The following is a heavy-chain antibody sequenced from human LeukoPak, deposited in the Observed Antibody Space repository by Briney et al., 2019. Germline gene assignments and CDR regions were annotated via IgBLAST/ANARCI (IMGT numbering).Heavy chain of an antibody. Sequence: GASVKVSCKTSGYTFIGHYIHWVRQAPGQGLEWMGWINPKNGGANYAPRFQGRVTMTRDRSISTVYMEVTRLTSDDTAVYYCARASFWESPINWFDPWGQGTLVTVSS. CDR2: INPKNGGA. D-gene: IGHD3-3*01. J-gene: IGHJ5*02. V-gene: IGHV1-2*07. CDR3: ARASFWESPINWFDP. CDR1: GYTFIGHY.